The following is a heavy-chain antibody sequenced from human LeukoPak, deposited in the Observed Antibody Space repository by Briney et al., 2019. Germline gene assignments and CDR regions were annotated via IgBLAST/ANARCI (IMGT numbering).Heavy chain of an antibody. V-gene: IGHV4-4*07. CDR2: IYASGST. J-gene: IGHJ4*02. CDR3: AGDGYGSGSYRFDC. D-gene: IGHD3-10*01. Sequence: PSETLSLTCTVSGGSISSYWWSWIRQPAGKGLEWIGRIYASGSTNHNPSLKSRVTMSVDTSKNQFSLKLSSVTAADTAVYYCAGDGYGSGSYRFDCWGQGTLVTVSS. CDR1: GGSISSYW.